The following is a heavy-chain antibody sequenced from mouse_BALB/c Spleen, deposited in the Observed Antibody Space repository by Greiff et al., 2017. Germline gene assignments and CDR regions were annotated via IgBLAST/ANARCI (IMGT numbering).Heavy chain of an antibody. J-gene: IGHJ3*01. CDR1: GYTFTSYY. Sequence: QVQLQQPGAELVKPGASVKLSCKASGYTFTSYYMYWVKQRPGQGLEWIGGINPSNGGTNFNEKFKSKATLTVDKSSSTAYMQLSSLTSEDSAVYYCTRGGYDWFADWGEGTLVTVSA. D-gene: IGHD2-2*01. V-gene: IGHV1S81*02. CDR2: INPSNGGT. CDR3: TRGGYDWFAD.